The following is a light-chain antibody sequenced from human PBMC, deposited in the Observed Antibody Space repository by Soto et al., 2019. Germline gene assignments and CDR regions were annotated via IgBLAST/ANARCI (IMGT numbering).Light chain of an antibody. CDR2: GAS. Sequence: TQPPSPLPAPVGDRVTLSCMASQSVSSYLAWYQQKPGQAPRPLIYGASSRATGIPDRFSGSGSGTDFTLTISRLEPEDFAVYYCQQYGSSPKWFGQGTKVDIK. J-gene: IGKJ1*01. CDR3: QQYGSSPKW. CDR1: QSVSSY. V-gene: IGKV3-20*01.